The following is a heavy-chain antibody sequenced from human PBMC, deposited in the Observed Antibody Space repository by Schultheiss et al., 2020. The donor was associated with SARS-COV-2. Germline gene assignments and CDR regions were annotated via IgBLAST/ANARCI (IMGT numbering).Heavy chain of an antibody. CDR3: ARDGWGQRIRAFDI. CDR2: ISGSGGST. Sequence: GGSLRLSCAASGFTVSSNYMSWVRQAPGKGLEWVSAISGSGGSTYYADSVKGRFTISRDNAKNSLYLQMNSLRAEDTAVYYCARDGWGQRIRAFDIWGQGTMVTVSS. J-gene: IGHJ3*02. CDR1: GFTVSSNY. D-gene: IGHD1-1*01. V-gene: IGHV3-23*01.